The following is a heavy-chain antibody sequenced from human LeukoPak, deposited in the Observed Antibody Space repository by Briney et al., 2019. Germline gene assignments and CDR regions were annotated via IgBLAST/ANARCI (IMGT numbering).Heavy chain of an antibody. D-gene: IGHD6-19*01. J-gene: IGHJ4*02. Sequence: PGGSLRLSCAASGFTFSSYSMSWVRQAPGKGLEWVPAISGSGGNTYYAGSVKGRFTISRDTSKNTLYLQMNSLRAEDTAVYYCAAVANTGFDYWGQGTLGTVSS. CDR2: ISGSGGNT. CDR1: GFTFSSYS. V-gene: IGHV3-23*01. CDR3: AAVANTGFDY.